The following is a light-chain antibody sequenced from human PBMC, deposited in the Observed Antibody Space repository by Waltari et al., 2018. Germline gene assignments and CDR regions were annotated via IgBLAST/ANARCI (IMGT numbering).Light chain of an antibody. CDR2: CAS. CDR3: HQYNDGPPFN. J-gene: IGKJ2*01. Sequence: EIVMTQSPATLSVSPGERAIISCRASQSVTTNLAGYQQKPGQPPRLLSYCASTRATDIPARFSGSGSGTEFTLTITSLQSEDFAVYYCHQYNDGPPFNFGQGTKLEIK. V-gene: IGKV3-15*01. CDR1: QSVTTN.